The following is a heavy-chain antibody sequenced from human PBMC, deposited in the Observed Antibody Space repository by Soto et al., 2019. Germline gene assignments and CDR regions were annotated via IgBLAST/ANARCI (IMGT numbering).Heavy chain of an antibody. CDR2: IKHSGST. D-gene: IGHD3-10*01. V-gene: IGHV4-34*01. CDR3: ARGRSRITMVRGLPPGGMDV. CDR1: GGYFSGYY. Sequence: PSETLSLTCAFYGGYFSGYYWSRIRQPPGKGLEWIGEIKHSGSTNYNPSLKCRVTISVDTSKNQFSLKLSSVTAADTAVYYCARGRSRITMVRGLPPGGMDVWGQGTTVTVSS. J-gene: IGHJ6*02.